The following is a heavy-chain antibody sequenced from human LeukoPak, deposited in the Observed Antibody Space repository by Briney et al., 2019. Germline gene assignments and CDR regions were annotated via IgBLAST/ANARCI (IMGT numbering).Heavy chain of an antibody. CDR3: ARGLRGDFWSGYYKRPDPYDAFDI. CDR2: IYPGDSDT. J-gene: IGHJ3*02. CDR1: GYTFTSCW. V-gene: IGHV5-51*01. Sequence: AGESLKISCEGSGYTFTSCWIAWVRQMPGKGLEWMGIIYPGDSDTRYSPSFQGQVTISADKSISTAYLQWSSLKASDTAMYYCARGLRGDFWSGYYKRPDPYDAFDIWGQGTMVTVSS. D-gene: IGHD3-3*01.